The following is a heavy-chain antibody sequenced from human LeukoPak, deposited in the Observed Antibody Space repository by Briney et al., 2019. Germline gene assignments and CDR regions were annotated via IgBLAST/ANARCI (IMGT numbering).Heavy chain of an antibody. CDR2: ISSSTTNNI. D-gene: IGHD3-10*01. V-gene: IGHV3-21*01. CDR1: GFTFSSYS. J-gene: IGHJ4*02. CDR3: ARDRGFEMGLFDY. Sequence: GGSLRLSCAASGFTFSSYSMNWVRQAPGKGLEWVSSISSSTTNNIYYADSVKGRFTISRDNAKNLLYLQMNSLRAEDTAVYYCARDRGFEMGLFDYWGQGTLVTVSS.